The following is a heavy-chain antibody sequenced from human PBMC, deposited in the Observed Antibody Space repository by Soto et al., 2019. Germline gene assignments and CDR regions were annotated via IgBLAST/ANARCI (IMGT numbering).Heavy chain of an antibody. Sequence: QVQLVESGGGVVQPGRSLRLSCAASGFTFSSYGMQWVRQAPGKGLEWVAVISYDGSSTYYADSVKGRFTISRDNSKNTLYLQLNSLRAEDTAVYYCAKDGGAAGTFDYWGQGTLVTVSS. CDR3: AKDGGAAGTFDY. CDR1: GFTFSSYG. V-gene: IGHV3-30*18. D-gene: IGHD6-13*01. CDR2: ISYDGSST. J-gene: IGHJ4*02.